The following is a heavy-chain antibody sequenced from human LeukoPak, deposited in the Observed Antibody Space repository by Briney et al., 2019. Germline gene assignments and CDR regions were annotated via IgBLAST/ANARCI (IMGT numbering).Heavy chain of an antibody. CDR2: IYYSGST. D-gene: IGHD5-18*01. V-gene: IGHV4-59*01. Sequence: SETLSLTCTVSGGSNSSYYWSWIRQPPGEGLEWIGHIYYSGSTNYNPSLKSRVTISIDTSKNQFSLRLSSVTAADTAVYYCARGAAGYSYGWGQGTLVTVSS. CDR1: GGSNSSYY. J-gene: IGHJ4*02. CDR3: ARGAAGYSYG.